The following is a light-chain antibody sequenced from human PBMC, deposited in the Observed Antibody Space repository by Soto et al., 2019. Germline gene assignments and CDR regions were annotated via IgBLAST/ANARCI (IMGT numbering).Light chain of an antibody. CDR1: QSVSSSY. V-gene: IGKV3-20*01. CDR2: GVS. J-gene: IGKJ4*01. Sequence: EIVLTQSPGTLSLSPGERATLSCRASQSVSSSYLAWYQQKPGQTPRLLIYGVSNRATGIPDRFSGSGSGTDFTLTISRLEPEDFAVYYCQQYGSPLTFGGGTKVEIK. CDR3: QQYGSPLT.